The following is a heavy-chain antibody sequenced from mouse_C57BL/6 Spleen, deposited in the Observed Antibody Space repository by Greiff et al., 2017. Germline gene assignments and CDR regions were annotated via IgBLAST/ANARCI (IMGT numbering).Heavy chain of an antibody. CDR2: IDPSDSET. D-gene: IGHD2-4*01. CDR1: GYTFTSYW. Sequence: QVQLKQPGAELVRPGSSVKLSCKASGYTFTSYWMHWVKQRPIQGLEWIGNIDPSDSETHYNQKFKDKATLTVDKSSSTAYMQLSSLTSEDSAVYYCARSLYYDYDALYYYAMDYWGQGTSVTVSS. CDR3: ARSLYYDYDALYYYAMDY. J-gene: IGHJ4*01. V-gene: IGHV1-52*01.